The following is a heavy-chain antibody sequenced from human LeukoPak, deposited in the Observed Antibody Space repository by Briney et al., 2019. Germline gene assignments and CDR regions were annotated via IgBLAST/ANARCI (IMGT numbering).Heavy chain of an antibody. D-gene: IGHD4-23*01. CDR1: GGSMSSGSFS. CDR3: ARDYGGNPY. Sequence: SETLSLTCAVSGGSMSSGSFSWSWIRQPPGKGLEWIGEINHSGSTNYNPSLKSRVTISVDTSKNQFSLKLSSVTAADTAVYYCARDYGGNPYWGQGTLVTVSS. V-gene: IGHV4-34*01. J-gene: IGHJ4*02. CDR2: INHSGST.